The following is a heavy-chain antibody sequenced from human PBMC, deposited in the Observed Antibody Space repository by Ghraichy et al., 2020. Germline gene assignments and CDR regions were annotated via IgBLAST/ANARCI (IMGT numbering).Heavy chain of an antibody. CDR1: GLIFSRYG. CDR3: ARDSASSWRSYNGLDV. Sequence: GGSLRLSCTASGLIFSRYGMHWVRHAPGKGLEWVAVMWFDGSNQNYGDSVKGRFTISRDNPKNTLYLQMNSLRAEDTAVYYCARDSASSWRSYNGLDVWGQGTTVTVSS. J-gene: IGHJ6*02. D-gene: IGHD6-13*01. V-gene: IGHV3-33*08. CDR2: MWFDGSNQ.